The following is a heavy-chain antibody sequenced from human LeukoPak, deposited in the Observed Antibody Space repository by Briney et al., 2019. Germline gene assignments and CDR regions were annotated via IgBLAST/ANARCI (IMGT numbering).Heavy chain of an antibody. CDR2: ISGSGDST. CDR1: GFTFSSYA. CDR3: ATRGYCSGTSCYAPQP. D-gene: IGHD2-2*01. Sequence: GGSLRLSCAGSGFTFSSYAMTWVRQAPGKGLEWVSAISGSGDSTYYADSVKGRFTISRDNSKNTLYLQMNSLRPEDTAVYYCATRGYCSGTSCYAPQPGGQGTLVTVSS. V-gene: IGHV3-23*01. J-gene: IGHJ5*02.